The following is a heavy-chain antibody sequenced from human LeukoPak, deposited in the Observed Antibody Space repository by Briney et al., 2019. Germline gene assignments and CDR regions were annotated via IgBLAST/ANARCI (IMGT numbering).Heavy chain of an antibody. CDR2: INPSGGTT. Sequence: ASVKVSCKASGYTFTNYYIHWVRQAPGQGLEWLGIINPSGGTTIYAQNFQGRVSMTRDTSTSTVYMELSSLRSEDTAVYYCARDRDWNYYFDYWGQGTLVTVSS. CDR3: ARDRDWNYYFDY. V-gene: IGHV1-46*01. D-gene: IGHD1-7*01. CDR1: GYTFTNYY. J-gene: IGHJ4*02.